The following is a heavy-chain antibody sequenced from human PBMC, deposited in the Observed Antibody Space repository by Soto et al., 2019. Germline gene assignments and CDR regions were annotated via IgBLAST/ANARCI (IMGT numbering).Heavy chain of an antibody. Sequence: ASVNLSCKASGYTFTNYGITWVRQAPGQGLEWMGWISTYNANTNYAQKLQGRVTMTTDTSTSTAYMELRSLRSDDTAVYYCASRSGQLPYYFDYWAREPWSPSPQ. V-gene: IGHV1-18*01. CDR2: ISTYNANT. D-gene: IGHD6-6*01. CDR1: GYTFTNYG. CDR3: ASRSGQLPYYFDY. J-gene: IGHJ4*02.